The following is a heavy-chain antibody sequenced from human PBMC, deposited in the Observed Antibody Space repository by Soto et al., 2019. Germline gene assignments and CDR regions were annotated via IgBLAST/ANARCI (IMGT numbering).Heavy chain of an antibody. V-gene: IGHV3-30*18. CDR2: ISYDGSNK. D-gene: IGHD6-19*01. CDR1: GFTFSSYG. J-gene: IGHJ4*02. Sequence: QVQLVESGGGVVQPGRSLRLSCAASGFTFSSYGMHWVRQAPGKGLEWVAVISYDGSNKYYADSVKGRFTISRDNSKNTLHRQMNSLRAEDTAVYYCAKGEVEGQWLEESDYWGQGTLVTVSS. CDR3: AKGEVEGQWLEESDY.